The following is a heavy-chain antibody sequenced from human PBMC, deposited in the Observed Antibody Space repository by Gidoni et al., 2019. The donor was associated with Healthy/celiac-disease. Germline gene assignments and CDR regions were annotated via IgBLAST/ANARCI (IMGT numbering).Heavy chain of an antibody. V-gene: IGHV4-39*01. Sequence: QLQLQESGPGLVKPSETLSLTCTVSGGSISSSSYYWGWIRQPPGKGLEWIGSIYYSGSTYYNPSLKSRVTISVDTSKNQFSLKLSSVTAADTAVYYCARLPANYYDSSGYGGFAFDIWGQGTMVTVSS. CDR1: GGSISSSSYY. CDR2: IYYSGST. D-gene: IGHD3-22*01. CDR3: ARLPANYYDSSGYGGFAFDI. J-gene: IGHJ3*02.